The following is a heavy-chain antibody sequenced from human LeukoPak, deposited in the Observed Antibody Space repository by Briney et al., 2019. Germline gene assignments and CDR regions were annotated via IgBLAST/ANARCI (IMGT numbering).Heavy chain of an antibody. CDR3: TRHLGYSGYEHFDY. Sequence: PGGSLRLSCAASGFTFSGSAMHWVRQPSGKGLEWVGRIRNKVNSFATAYAASVQGRFTISRGDSKNTAYLQMNSLKTEDTAVYYCTRHLGYSGYEHFDYWGQGTLVTVSS. V-gene: IGHV3-73*01. D-gene: IGHD5-12*01. CDR1: GFTFSGSA. CDR2: IRNKVNSFAT. J-gene: IGHJ4*02.